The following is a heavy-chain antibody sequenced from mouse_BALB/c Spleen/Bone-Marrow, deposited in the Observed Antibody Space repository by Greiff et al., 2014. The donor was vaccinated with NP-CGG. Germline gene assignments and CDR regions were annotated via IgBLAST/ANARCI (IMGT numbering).Heavy chain of an antibody. CDR3: AYWDLAY. CDR1: GYTFTSYT. J-gene: IGHJ3*01. CDR2: INPSSGYT. V-gene: IGHV1-4*02. Sequence: QVQLKQSAAELARPGASVKMSCKASGYTFTSYTMHWVKQRPGQGLEWIGYINPSSGYTEYNQKFEDKTTLTADKSSSTAYMQLSSLTSEDSAVYYCAYWDLAYWGQGTLVTVSA. D-gene: IGHD4-1*01.